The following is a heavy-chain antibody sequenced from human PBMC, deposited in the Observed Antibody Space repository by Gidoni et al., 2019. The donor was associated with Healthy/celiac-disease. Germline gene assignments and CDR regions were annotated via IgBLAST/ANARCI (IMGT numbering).Heavy chain of an antibody. V-gene: IGHV4-4*02. CDR1: GGSISSSNW. Sequence: QVPLQESGPGLVKPSGTLSLTCAVSGGSISSSNWWSWVRQPPGKGLEWIGEIYHSGSTNYNPSLKSRVTISVDKSKNQFSLKLSSVTAADTAVYYCARDRLEGSGSYYSYFDYWGQGTLVTVSS. D-gene: IGHD3-10*01. CDR3: ARDRLEGSGSYYSYFDY. J-gene: IGHJ4*02. CDR2: IYHSGST.